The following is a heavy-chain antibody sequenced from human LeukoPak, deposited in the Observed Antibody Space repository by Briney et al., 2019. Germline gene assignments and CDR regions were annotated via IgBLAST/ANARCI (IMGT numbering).Heavy chain of an antibody. V-gene: IGHV1-8*01. CDR3: ARDGLYSGSYNWFDP. Sequence: ASVKVSCKASGYTFTSYDINWVRQATGQGLEWMGWMNPNSGNTGYAQKFQGRVTITTDESTSTAYMELSSLRSEDTAVYYCARDGLYSGSYNWFDPWGQGTLVTVSS. CDR1: GYTFTSYD. D-gene: IGHD1-26*01. J-gene: IGHJ5*02. CDR2: MNPNSGNT.